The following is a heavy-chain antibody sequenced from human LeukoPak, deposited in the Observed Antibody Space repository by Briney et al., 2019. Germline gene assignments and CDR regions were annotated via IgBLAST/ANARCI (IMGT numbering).Heavy chain of an antibody. D-gene: IGHD6-6*01. V-gene: IGHV3-15*01. CDR2: IKSKTDGRTT. CDR1: GFTFSNAW. CDR3: TTDLGRSRIAPRFYY. Sequence: GGSLRLSCADSGFTFSNAWMSWVRQAPGKGLEWVGRIKSKTDGRTTDYAAPVKGRFTISREDSKNTLYLHMTSLKTEDTAVYYCTTDLGRSRIAPRFYYRRQGTLVTVS. J-gene: IGHJ4*02.